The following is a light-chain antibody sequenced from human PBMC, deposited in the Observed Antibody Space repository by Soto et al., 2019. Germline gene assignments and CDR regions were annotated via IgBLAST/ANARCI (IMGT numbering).Light chain of an antibody. V-gene: IGKV3-15*01. J-gene: IGKJ5*01. CDR2: GAS. Sequence: EIVMTQSPATLSVSPGERATLSCRASQSVSSNLAWYQQRPGQAPRLVIYGASTRATGIPARFSGSGSGTEFTLTNSSLQSEDFAVYYCQQYNNWPPITFGQGTRLEIK. CDR3: QQYNNWPPIT. CDR1: QSVSSN.